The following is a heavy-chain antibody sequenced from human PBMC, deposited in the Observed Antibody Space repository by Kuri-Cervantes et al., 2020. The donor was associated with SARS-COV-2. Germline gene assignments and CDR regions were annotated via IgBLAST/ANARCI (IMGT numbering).Heavy chain of an antibody. CDR3: ARSASGSYSGWFDP. D-gene: IGHD1-26*01. V-gene: IGHV3-48*01. CDR1: GFTFSSYS. J-gene: IGHJ5*02. Sequence: LSLTFAASGFTFSSYSMNWVRQAPGKGLEWVSYISSSSSTIYYADSVKGRFTISRDNSKNTLYLQMNSLRAEDTAVYYCARSASGSYSGWFDPWGQGTLVTVSS. CDR2: ISSSSSTI.